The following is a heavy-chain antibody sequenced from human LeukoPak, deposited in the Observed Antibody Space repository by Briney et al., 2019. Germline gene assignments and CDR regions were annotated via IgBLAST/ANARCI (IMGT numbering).Heavy chain of an antibody. Sequence: PSETLSLTCTVSGGSISSYYWSWIRQPPGKGLEWIGYIYYSGSTTYNPSLKSRVTISVDTSKNQFSLKLGPVTAADTAVYDCARVFANGDTGSFDYWGQGTLVTVSS. CDR1: GGSISSYY. D-gene: IGHD4-17*01. J-gene: IGHJ4*02. CDR3: ARVFANGDTGSFDY. V-gene: IGHV4-59*01. CDR2: IYYSGST.